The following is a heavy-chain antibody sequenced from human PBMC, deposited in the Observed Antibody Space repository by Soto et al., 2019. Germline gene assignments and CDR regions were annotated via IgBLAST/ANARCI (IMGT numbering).Heavy chain of an antibody. Sequence: PGESLKISCAASGFTFSSYAMSWVRQAPGKGLEWVSAISGSGGSTYYADSVKGRFTISRDNSKNTLYLQMNSLRAEDTAVYYCAKSTMIVVVIHYFDYWGQGTLVTVSS. CDR3: AKSTMIVVVIHYFDY. J-gene: IGHJ4*02. CDR2: ISGSGGST. D-gene: IGHD3-22*01. V-gene: IGHV3-23*01. CDR1: GFTFSSYA.